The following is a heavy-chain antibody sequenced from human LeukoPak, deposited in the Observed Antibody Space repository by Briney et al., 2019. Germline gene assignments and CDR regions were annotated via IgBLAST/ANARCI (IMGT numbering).Heavy chain of an antibody. Sequence: GGSLRLSCAASGFSVSTNYMSWVRQAPGEGLEWVSVIFKGDNTYYADSVKGRFTISRDSSTNTVYLQMNSLRAEDTAVYFCVKEAPGTTIYYWGQGTLVTVSS. CDR1: GFSVSTNY. J-gene: IGHJ4*02. V-gene: IGHV3-66*01. CDR3: VKEAPGTTIYY. D-gene: IGHD4-11*01. CDR2: IFKGDNT.